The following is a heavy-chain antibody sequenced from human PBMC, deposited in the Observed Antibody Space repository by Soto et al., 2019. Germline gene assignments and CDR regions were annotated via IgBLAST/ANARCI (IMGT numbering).Heavy chain of an antibody. Sequence: SETLSLTCAVYGGSFSGYYWSWIRQPPGKGLEWIGEINHSGSTNYNPSLKSRVTISVDTSKNQFSLKLSSVTAADTAVYYCARARKGWFDPWGQGTLVTVSS. CDR2: INHSGST. CDR3: ARARKGWFDP. V-gene: IGHV4-34*01. J-gene: IGHJ5*02. CDR1: GGSFSGYY.